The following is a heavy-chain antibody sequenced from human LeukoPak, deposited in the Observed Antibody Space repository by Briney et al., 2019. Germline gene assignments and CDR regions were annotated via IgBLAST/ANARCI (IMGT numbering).Heavy chain of an antibody. V-gene: IGHV3-7*01. J-gene: IGHJ4*02. CDR2: IKQDGSEK. Sequence: GGSLRLSCAASGFTFSSYWMSWVRQAPGKGLEWVANIKQDGSEKYYVDSVKGRFTISRDNAKNTLYLQMNGLRAEDTAVYYCARAGRGLRYFDWLTYDYWGQGTLVTVSS. CDR3: ARAGRGLRYFDWLTYDY. D-gene: IGHD3-9*01. CDR1: GFTFSSYW.